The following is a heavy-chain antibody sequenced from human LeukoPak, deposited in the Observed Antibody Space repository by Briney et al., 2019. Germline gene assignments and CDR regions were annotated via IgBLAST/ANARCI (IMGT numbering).Heavy chain of an antibody. J-gene: IGHJ5*02. CDR1: GYSISSGYY. Sequence: SETLSLTCTVSGYSISSGYYWGWIRQPPGKGLEWIGSIYHSGSTYYNPSLKSRVTISVDTSKNQFSLKLSSVTAADTAVYYCARDLVGFDRRYCSGGSCYYNWFDPWGQGTLVTVSS. D-gene: IGHD2-15*01. V-gene: IGHV4-38-2*02. CDR2: IYHSGST. CDR3: ARDLVGFDRRYCSGGSCYYNWFDP.